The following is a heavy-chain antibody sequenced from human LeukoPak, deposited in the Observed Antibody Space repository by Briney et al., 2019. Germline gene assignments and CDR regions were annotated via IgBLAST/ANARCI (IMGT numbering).Heavy chain of an antibody. CDR3: ARGYSYGYGPLDY. CDR1: GYSFTSYG. Sequence: GESLKISCKGSGYSFTSYGINWVRQAPGQGLEWMGWISTDNGNTDYAPNLQGRVTMTTDTSTSTAYMELRSLRSDDTAVYYCARGYSYGYGPLDYWGQGTLVSVSS. V-gene: IGHV1-18*01. J-gene: IGHJ4*02. D-gene: IGHD5-18*01. CDR2: ISTDNGNT.